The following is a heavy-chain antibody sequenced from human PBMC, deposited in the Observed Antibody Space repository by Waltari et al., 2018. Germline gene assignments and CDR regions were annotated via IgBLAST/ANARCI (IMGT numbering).Heavy chain of an antibody. D-gene: IGHD5-18*01. V-gene: IGHV4-61*01. CDR1: GDSVGGGHSY. J-gene: IGHJ4*02. Sequence: QVHLQESGPGLVRPSETLSLTCAVSGDSVGGGHSYWTWIRPSPGKELEWIGYIYYTGSARYNPSLSSRVSISLDKSRNQFSLNRTSVTAADTAVYYCAGDIREGEYSYGLDSWGQGTRVTVSS. CDR2: IYYTGSA. CDR3: AGDIREGEYSYGLDS.